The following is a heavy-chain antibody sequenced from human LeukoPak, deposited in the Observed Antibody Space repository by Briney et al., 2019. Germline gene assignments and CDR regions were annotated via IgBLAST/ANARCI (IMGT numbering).Heavy chain of an antibody. CDR1: GFTFSSYW. Sequence: GGSLRLSCAASGFTFSSYWMNWVRHAPGKGLVWVSRIASDGSSTAYADSVKGRFSISRDNAKNTLYLQMNSLRVEDTAVYYCARGRPHGNDYWGQGTLVTVSS. CDR3: ARGRPHGNDY. J-gene: IGHJ4*02. D-gene: IGHD4-23*01. V-gene: IGHV3-74*01. CDR2: IASDGSST.